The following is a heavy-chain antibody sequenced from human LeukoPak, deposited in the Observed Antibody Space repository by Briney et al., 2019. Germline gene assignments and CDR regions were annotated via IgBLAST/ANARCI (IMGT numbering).Heavy chain of an antibody. J-gene: IGHJ4*02. D-gene: IGHD3-9*01. CDR3: ARAQRVLRYFDWLLYNDY. V-gene: IGHV4-34*01. CDR1: GGSFSGYY. CDR2: INHSGST. Sequence: SETLSLTCAVYGGSFSGYYWSWIRQPPGKGLEWIGEINHSGSTNYNPSLKSRVTISVDTSNNQFSLKLSSVTAADTAVYYCARAQRVLRYFDWLLYNDYWGQGTLVTVSS.